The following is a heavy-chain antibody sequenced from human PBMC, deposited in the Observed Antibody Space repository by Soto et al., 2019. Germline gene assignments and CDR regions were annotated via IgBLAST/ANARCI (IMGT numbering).Heavy chain of an antibody. CDR2: INPNSGGT. CDR3: ARSNCSSTSCYAEDDWFDP. J-gene: IGHJ5*02. Sequence: ASVKVSCKASGYTFTGYYMHWVRQAPGQGLEWMGWINPNSGGTNYAQKFQGWVTMTRDTSISTAYMELSRLRSDDTAVYYCARSNCSSTSCYAEDDWFDPWGQGTLVTVSS. D-gene: IGHD2-2*01. CDR1: GYTFTGYY. V-gene: IGHV1-2*04.